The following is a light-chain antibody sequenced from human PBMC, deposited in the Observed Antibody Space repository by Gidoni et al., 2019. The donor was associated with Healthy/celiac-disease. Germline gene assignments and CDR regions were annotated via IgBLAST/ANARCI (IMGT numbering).Light chain of an antibody. Sequence: DIVMTQSPLSLPVTPGEQTSISCRSSQSLLHSNGYNYLDWYLQKPGQSPQLLIYLGSNRASGVPDRFSGSGSGTDFTLKISRVEAEDVGVYYCMQALQTRTFXQXTKVEIK. J-gene: IGKJ1*01. CDR1: QSLLHSNGYNY. CDR3: MQALQTRT. V-gene: IGKV2-28*01. CDR2: LGS.